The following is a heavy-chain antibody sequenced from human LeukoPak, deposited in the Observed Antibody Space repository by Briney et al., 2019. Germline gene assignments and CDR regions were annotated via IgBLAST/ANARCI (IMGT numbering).Heavy chain of an antibody. J-gene: IGHJ4*02. CDR2: ISSSSSTI. CDR1: GFTFSSYS. CDR3: ARLCYYYDSSGYYPCFDY. V-gene: IGHV3-48*04. Sequence: GGSLRLSCAASGFTFSSYSMNWVRQAPGKGLEWVSYISSSSSTIYYADSVKGRFTISRDNAKNSLYLQMNSLRAEDTAVYYCARLCYYYDSSGYYPCFDYWGQGTLVTVSS. D-gene: IGHD3-22*01.